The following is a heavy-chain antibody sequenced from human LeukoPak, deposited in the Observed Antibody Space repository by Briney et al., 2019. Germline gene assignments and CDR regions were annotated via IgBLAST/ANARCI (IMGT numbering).Heavy chain of an antibody. V-gene: IGHV4-4*07. CDR2: FYTSGST. Sequence: SETLSLTCTVSGDSISSYYGSWIRQPAGKGLEWIGRFYTSGSTHYNPSVKSRVTMSVDTSKNQISLKLSSVTAADTAVYYCARGRYCGSSSCDDYYYYYVDVWGKGTTVTVSS. J-gene: IGHJ6*03. CDR1: GDSISSYY. CDR3: ARGRYCGSSSCDDYYYYYVDV. D-gene: IGHD2-2*01.